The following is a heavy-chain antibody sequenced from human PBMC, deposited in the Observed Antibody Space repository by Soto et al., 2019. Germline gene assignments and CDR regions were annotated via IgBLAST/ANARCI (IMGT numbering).Heavy chain of an antibody. V-gene: IGHV4-59*01. CDR3: ARDGYDGSGSPYPAY. CDR2: IYYLGST. Sequence: PSGTLALTCSVSVGSMSEYFWSWIRPSTGKGLEWIGYIYYLGSTDYNPSLKSRVTISVDTSKRRFSLRLTSVTAADTAVYYCARDGYDGSGSPYPAYWGPGTQVTFSS. J-gene: IGHJ4*02. D-gene: IGHD3-10*01. CDR1: VGSMSEYF.